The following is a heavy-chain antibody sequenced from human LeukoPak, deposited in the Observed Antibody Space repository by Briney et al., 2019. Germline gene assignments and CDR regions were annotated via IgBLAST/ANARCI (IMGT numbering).Heavy chain of an antibody. J-gene: IGHJ1*01. CDR2: FYSPGST. CDR1: GFTVTTKT. D-gene: IGHD3-22*01. CDR3: ASARESCIGSTCYEYFHH. Sequence: PGGSLRLSCAASGFTVTTKTMAWVRQAPGRGLEWVSVFYSPGSTYYADSVHGRFTISRDTSLNTLFLQMNSLRVEDTAVYYCASARESCIGSTCYEYFHHWGQGTPVTVSS. V-gene: IGHV3-53*01.